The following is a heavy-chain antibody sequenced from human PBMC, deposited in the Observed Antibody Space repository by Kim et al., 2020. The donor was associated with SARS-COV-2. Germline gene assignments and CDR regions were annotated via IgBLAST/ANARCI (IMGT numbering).Heavy chain of an antibody. D-gene: IGHD3-10*01. V-gene: IGHV1-46*01. Sequence: TRTFTGRVTMTRDTSTSTVYMELSSLRSEDTAVYYCARNKLVRENWFDPWGQGTLVTVSS. CDR3: ARNKLVRENWFDP. J-gene: IGHJ5*02.